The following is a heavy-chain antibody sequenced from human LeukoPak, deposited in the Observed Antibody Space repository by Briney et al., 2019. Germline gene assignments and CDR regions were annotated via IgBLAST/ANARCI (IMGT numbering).Heavy chain of an antibody. CDR3: ARRAYSDLYFDY. CDR2: ISPSGNT. V-gene: IGHV4-39*07. D-gene: IGHD4-11*01. Sequence: SETLSLTCTVSGGSISSSSYYWGWIRQPPGKGLEWIGSISPSGNTYYNPSLKSRISISLDTSKNQFSLKLTSMTAADTAFYYCARRAYSDLYFDYWGQGTLVTVSS. J-gene: IGHJ4*02. CDR1: GGSISSSSYY.